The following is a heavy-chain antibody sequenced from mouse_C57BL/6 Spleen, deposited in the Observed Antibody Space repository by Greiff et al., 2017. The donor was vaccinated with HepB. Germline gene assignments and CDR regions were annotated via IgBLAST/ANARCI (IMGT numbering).Heavy chain of an antibody. Sequence: QVQLKESGAELARPGASVKLSCKASGYTFTSYGISWVKQKTGQGLEWIGEIYPRSGNNYYNEKFKGKASLTADKSSSTSYMELRILTSEDSAVYFCARVGLTFDYWGQGTTLTVSS. D-gene: IGHD2-4*01. V-gene: IGHV1-81*01. J-gene: IGHJ2*01. CDR2: IYPRSGNN. CDR1: GYTFTSYG. CDR3: ARVGLTFDY.